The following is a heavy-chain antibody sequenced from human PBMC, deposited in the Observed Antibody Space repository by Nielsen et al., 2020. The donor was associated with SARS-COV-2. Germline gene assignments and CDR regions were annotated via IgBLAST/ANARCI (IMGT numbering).Heavy chain of an antibody. V-gene: IGHV3-30*18. CDR1: GFTFSSYG. Sequence: GGSLRLSCAASGFTFSSYGMHWVRQAPGKGLEWVAVISHDGSNKYYADSVKGRFTISRDNSKNTLYLQMNSLRAEDTAVYYCAKERRTTSILIYYYYGMDVWGQGTTVTVSS. J-gene: IGHJ6*02. CDR3: AKERRTTSILIYYYYGMDV. D-gene: IGHD4-17*01. CDR2: ISHDGSNK.